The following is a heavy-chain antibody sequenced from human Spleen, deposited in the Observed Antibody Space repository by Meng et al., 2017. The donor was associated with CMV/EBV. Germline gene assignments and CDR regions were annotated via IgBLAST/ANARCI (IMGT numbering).Heavy chain of an antibody. D-gene: IGHD1-26*01. CDR3: AKQEGSGSYYGDTFDI. J-gene: IGHJ3*02. CDR1: GFTFSSYG. CDR2: IWYDGSNK. V-gene: IGHV3-33*06. Sequence: GFTFSSYGMHWVRQAPGKGLEWVAVIWYDGSNKYYADSVKGRFTISRDNSKNTLYLQMNSLRAEDTAVYYCAKQEGSGSYYGDTFDIWGQGTMVTVSS.